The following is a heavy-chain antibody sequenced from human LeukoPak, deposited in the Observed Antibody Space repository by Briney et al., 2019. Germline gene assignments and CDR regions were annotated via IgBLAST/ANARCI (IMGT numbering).Heavy chain of an antibody. Sequence: GGSLRLSCAASGFTFSSYWMHWVRQAPGKGLVRVSRINSDGSSTTYADSVKGRFTISRDNAKNTLYLQMDSLRAEDTAVYYCARGAPSGSYYYWGQGTLVTVSS. CDR2: INSDGSST. V-gene: IGHV3-74*01. CDR3: ARGAPSGSYYY. CDR1: GFTFSSYW. J-gene: IGHJ4*02. D-gene: IGHD1-26*01.